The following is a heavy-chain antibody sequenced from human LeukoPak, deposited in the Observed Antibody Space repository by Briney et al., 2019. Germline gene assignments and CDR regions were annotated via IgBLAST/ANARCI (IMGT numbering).Heavy chain of an antibody. CDR1: GGTFSIYA. D-gene: IGHD3-9*01. Sequence: SVTVSCKASGGTFSIYAISWVRQAPGQGLEWMGGIIPIFGTANYAQKFQGRVTITADESTSTAYMELSSLRSEDTAVYYCARVGVSYDILTGYFDYWGQGTLVTVSS. J-gene: IGHJ4*02. CDR3: ARVGVSYDILTGYFDY. V-gene: IGHV1-69*01. CDR2: IIPIFGTA.